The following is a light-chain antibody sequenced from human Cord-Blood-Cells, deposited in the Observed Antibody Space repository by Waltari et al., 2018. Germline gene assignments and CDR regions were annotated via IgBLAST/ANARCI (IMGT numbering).Light chain of an antibody. V-gene: IGLV2-14*03. CDR2: DVS. CDR3: SSYTSSSTLGV. J-gene: IGLJ3*02. CDR1: SSDVGGYNY. Sequence: QSALTQPASVSGSPGQSITISCTGTSSDVGGYNYVSWYQQHPGKAPKLMIYDVSNRPSVVSNRFSGSKSGNTASLTISGFQAEDEADYYCSSYTSSSTLGVFGGGTKLTVL.